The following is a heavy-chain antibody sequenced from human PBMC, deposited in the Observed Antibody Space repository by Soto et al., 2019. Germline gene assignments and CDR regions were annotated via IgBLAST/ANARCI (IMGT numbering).Heavy chain of an antibody. CDR3: ARMSGTYYVPDY. CDR2: IYHSGST. J-gene: IGHJ4*02. V-gene: IGHV4-31*03. CDR1: NASITSSGYY. D-gene: IGHD1-26*01. Sequence: QVQLQESGPRLVEASQTLSLTCTVSNASITSSGYYWSWVRQPPGKRLEWIGYIYHSGSTFYSPSLQRRLTMSVDTSKNQFSITLRSVTAADTAVYHCARMSGTYYVPDYWGQGTLVTVSS.